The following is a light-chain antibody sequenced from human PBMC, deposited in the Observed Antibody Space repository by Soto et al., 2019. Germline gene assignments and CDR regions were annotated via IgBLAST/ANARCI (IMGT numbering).Light chain of an antibody. CDR3: HQYGSSPCT. J-gene: IGKJ3*01. CDR1: ERVSAGY. V-gene: IGKV3-20*01. Sequence: EIVLTQSPGTLSLSSGERATLSCRASERVSAGYLAWYPQKPGQAPRLLIYGASSTATDIPDMFSGSGSGADFPLIISRLEPEHFAVYYCHQYGSSPCTFGPGNKVDIK. CDR2: GAS.